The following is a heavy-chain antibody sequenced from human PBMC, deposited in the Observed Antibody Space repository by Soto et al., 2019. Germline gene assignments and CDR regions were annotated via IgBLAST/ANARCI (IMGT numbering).Heavy chain of an antibody. D-gene: IGHD5-18*01. V-gene: IGHV4-39*07. Sequence: TSETLSLTCSVSGGSISSGYYYWTWIRQPPGKGLEWIGDITHTGSTNYSPSLKSRITFSLDTSKDQFSLKLNSVTAADTAIYFCARGYSFGLLGYYFDYWSQGAPVTVSS. CDR1: GGSISSGYYY. J-gene: IGHJ4*02. CDR2: ITHTGST. CDR3: ARGYSFGLLGYYFDY.